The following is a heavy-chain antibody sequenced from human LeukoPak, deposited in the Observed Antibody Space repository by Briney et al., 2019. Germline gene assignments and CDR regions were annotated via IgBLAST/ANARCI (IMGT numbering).Heavy chain of an antibody. Sequence: GGSLRLSCAASGFGFKDAAMTWVRQAPGKALEWVSPISFSGANTYYADSVKGRFTISKDNSKSTVSLQMNSLRAEDTAMYYCVKDIQLSYWGQGTLVTVSS. D-gene: IGHD3-16*02. J-gene: IGHJ4*02. CDR1: GFGFKDAA. CDR3: VKDIQLSY. V-gene: IGHV3-23*01. CDR2: ISFSGANT.